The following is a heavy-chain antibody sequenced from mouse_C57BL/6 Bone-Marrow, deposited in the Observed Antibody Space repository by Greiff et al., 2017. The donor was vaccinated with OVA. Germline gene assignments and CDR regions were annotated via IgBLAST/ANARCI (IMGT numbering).Heavy chain of an antibody. J-gene: IGHJ3*01. D-gene: IGHD2-4*01. V-gene: IGHV1-74*01. Sequence: VHVKQPGAELVKPGASVKVSCKASGYTFTSYWMHWVKQRPGQGLEWIGRIHPSDSDTNYNQKFKGKATLTVDKSSSTAYMQLSSLTSEDSAVYYCAIHYDSWFAYWGQGTLVTVSA. CDR1: GYTFTSYW. CDR2: IHPSDSDT. CDR3: AIHYDSWFAY.